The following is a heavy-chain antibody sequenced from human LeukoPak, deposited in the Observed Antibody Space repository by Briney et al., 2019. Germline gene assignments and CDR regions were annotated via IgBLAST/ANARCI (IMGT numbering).Heavy chain of an antibody. CDR2: IKHDGSKK. Sequence: GGSLRLSCAASGFTFSSDWMTWVRQAPGKGLEWVANIKHDGSKKYYVDSVKGRFTISTDTAKNSLYLQMDSLRAEDTAVYYCARDFNPLYSGTHYDAFAIWGQGTMVTVSS. V-gene: IGHV3-7*01. CDR1: GFTFSSDW. CDR3: ARDFNPLYSGTHYDAFAI. D-gene: IGHD1-26*01. J-gene: IGHJ3*02.